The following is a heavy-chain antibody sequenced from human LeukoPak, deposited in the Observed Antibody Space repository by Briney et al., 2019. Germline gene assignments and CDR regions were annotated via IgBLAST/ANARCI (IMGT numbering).Heavy chain of an antibody. CDR2: IIPIFGTA. Sequence: ASVKVSCKASGGTFSSYAISWVRQAPGQGLEWVGGIIPIFGTANYAQKFQGRVTITADESTSTAYMELSSLRSEYTAVYYCARDPLIVGATHFDYWGQGTLVTVSS. V-gene: IGHV1-69*13. CDR3: ARDPLIVGATHFDY. CDR1: GGTFSSYA. D-gene: IGHD1-26*01. J-gene: IGHJ4*02.